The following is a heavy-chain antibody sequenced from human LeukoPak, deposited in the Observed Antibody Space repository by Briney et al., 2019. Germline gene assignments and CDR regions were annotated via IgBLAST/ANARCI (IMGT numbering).Heavy chain of an antibody. D-gene: IGHD2-15*01. V-gene: IGHV3-48*02. CDR2: ISSSSNI. CDR1: GFTFSSYS. CDR3: ARDRTRLGYCSGGSCYYDF. Sequence: GGSLRLSCAASGFTFSSYSMNWVRQAPGKGLEWVSYISSSSNIYYADSVKGRFTISRDNAKNSLYLQMNSLRDEDTAVYYCARDRTRLGYCSGGSCYYDFWGQGTLVTVSS. J-gene: IGHJ4*02.